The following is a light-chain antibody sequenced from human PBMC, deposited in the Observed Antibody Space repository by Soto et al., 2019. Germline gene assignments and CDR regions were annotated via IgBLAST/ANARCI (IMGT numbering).Light chain of an antibody. Sequence: QSVLTQPPSASGSPGQSVTISCTGTKNDIGVYDFVSWYQHHPGKAPRLIIYEVVQRPSGVPDRFSGSKSGNTASLTVSGLQAADEADYYCSSYTDSRTYVFGTGTKVTVL. V-gene: IGLV2-8*01. CDR2: EVV. CDR1: KNDIGVYDF. CDR3: SSYTDSRTYV. J-gene: IGLJ1*01.